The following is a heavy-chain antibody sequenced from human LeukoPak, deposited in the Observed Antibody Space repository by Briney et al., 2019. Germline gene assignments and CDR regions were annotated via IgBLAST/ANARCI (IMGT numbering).Heavy chain of an antibody. CDR2: INPNSGGT. Sequence: ASVKVSCKASGYTFTGYYMHWVRQAPGQGLEWMGWINPNSGGTNYAQKFQGRVTMTRDTSISTAYMELSRLRSDDTAVYYCARDWPMYSSDFQAKGLHAFDIWGQGTMVIVSS. CDR1: GYTFTGYY. CDR3: ARDWPMYSSDFQAKGLHAFDI. V-gene: IGHV1-2*02. D-gene: IGHD6-19*01. J-gene: IGHJ3*02.